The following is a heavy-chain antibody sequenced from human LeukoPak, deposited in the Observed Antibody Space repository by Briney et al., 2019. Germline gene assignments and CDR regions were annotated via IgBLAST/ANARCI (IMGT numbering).Heavy chain of an antibody. CDR3: ARGRPHGNDY. CDR2: IASDGNNR. J-gene: IGHJ4*02. Sequence: GGSLRLSCAASGFTFSSYWMNWVRQVPGKGLVWVSRIASDGNNRDYADSVKGRFTISRDNAKNTLYLQMDSLRVEDTAVYYCARGRPHGNDYWGQGTLVTVSS. CDR1: GFTFSSYW. V-gene: IGHV3-74*01. D-gene: IGHD4-23*01.